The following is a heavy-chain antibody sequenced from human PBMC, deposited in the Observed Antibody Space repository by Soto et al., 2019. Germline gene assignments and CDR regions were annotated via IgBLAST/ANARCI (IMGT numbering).Heavy chain of an antibody. J-gene: IGHJ3*01. CDR3: VKEGSGWYSRGCFDF. V-gene: IGHV3-23*01. CDR2: ISDSGGST. D-gene: IGHD6-19*01. CDR1: GLTFSNFA. Sequence: GGSLRLSCAASGLTFSNFAMNWVRQAPGKGLEWVSNISDSGGSTYYADSVKGRFTISRDNSKNTLYLQMNSLRGRDTAIYYCVKEGSGWYSRGCFDFWGRGTMVTVSS.